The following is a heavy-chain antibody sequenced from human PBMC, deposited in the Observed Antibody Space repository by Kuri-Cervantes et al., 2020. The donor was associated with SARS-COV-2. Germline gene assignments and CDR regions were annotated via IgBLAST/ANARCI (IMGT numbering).Heavy chain of an antibody. Sequence: ASVKVSCKASGYTFTSYAMHWVRQAPGQRLEWMGWINAGNGITKYSQKFQGRVTITRDTSASTAYMELSSLRSEDTAVYYCARDAIRDGYNEGYWGQGTLVTVSS. J-gene: IGHJ4*02. CDR3: ARDAIRDGYNEGY. D-gene: IGHD5-24*01. CDR1: GYTFTSYA. CDR2: INAGNGIT. V-gene: IGHV1-3*01.